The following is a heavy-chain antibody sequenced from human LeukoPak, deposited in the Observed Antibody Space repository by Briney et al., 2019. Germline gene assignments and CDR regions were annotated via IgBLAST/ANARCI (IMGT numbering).Heavy chain of an antibody. D-gene: IGHD1-26*01. Sequence: PGGSLRLSCATSGFTFSSYWMSWVRRAPGKGLEWVANVKQDGSQIFYVDSVKGRFTISRDTAKNSLSLHMNSLRPEDTAVYYCATAQVGAPTDFWGQGTRVTVSS. CDR1: GFTFSSYW. J-gene: IGHJ4*02. V-gene: IGHV3-7*01. CDR3: ATAQVGAPTDF. CDR2: VKQDGSQI.